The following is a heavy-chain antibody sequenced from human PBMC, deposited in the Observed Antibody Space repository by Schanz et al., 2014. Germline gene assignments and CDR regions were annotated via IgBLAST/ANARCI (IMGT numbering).Heavy chain of an antibody. V-gene: IGHV3-30*03. CDR3: ARDRWFRLFGEN. CDR2: ISYDGSEK. CDR1: GLTFTSNV. Sequence: VQLVESGGDVVQPGGSLRLSCSVSGLTFTSNVIHWVRQAPGKGLEWVAVISYDGSEKYYGDSVTGRFTISRDNSKKTAYLQMNDLRIEDTAMYFCARDRWFRLFGENWGQGTRVTVSS. J-gene: IGHJ4*02. D-gene: IGHD3-10*02.